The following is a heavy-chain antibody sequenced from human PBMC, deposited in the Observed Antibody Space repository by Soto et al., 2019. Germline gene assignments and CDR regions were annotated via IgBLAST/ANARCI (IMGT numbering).Heavy chain of an antibody. J-gene: IGHJ4*02. V-gene: IGHV4-4*02. CDR1: GGSISRRNW. D-gene: IGHD2-21*01. Sequence: SETLSLTCAVSGGSISRRNWWTWVRQPPGKGLEWIGEIYHSGNTNYNPSLKSRVTISVDKSNNQFSLKLSSVTAADTAVYYCAPLGYCGDDNCCAVSWGQGTLVTVSS. CDR2: IYHSGNT. CDR3: APLGYCGDDNCCAVS.